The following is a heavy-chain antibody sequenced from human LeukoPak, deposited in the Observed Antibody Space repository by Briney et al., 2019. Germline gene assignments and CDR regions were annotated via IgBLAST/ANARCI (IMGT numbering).Heavy chain of an antibody. J-gene: IGHJ4*02. CDR2: MNPNSGNT. CDR1: GYTFTSYD. D-gene: IGHD2-21*02. Sequence: ASVKVSCKASGYTFTSYDINWVRQATGQGLEWMGWMNPNSGNTGYAQKFQGRVTMTRNTSISTAYMELSSLRSEDTAVYYCVRGLPLAYCGADCYVGFDYWGQGTLVTVSS. V-gene: IGHV1-8*01. CDR3: VRGLPLAYCGADCYVGFDY.